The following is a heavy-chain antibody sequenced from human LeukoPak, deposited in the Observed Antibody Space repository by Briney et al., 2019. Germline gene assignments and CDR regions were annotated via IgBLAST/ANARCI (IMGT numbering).Heavy chain of an antibody. CDR3: ARGAQRWLQSHFDY. D-gene: IGHD5-24*01. V-gene: IGHV4-59*12. Sequence: SETLSLTCTVSGGSISSYYWSWIRQPPGKGLEWIAYISDIGSINYNPSLKSRVTISLDTSKNQFSLKLSSVTAADTAVYYCARGAQRWLQSHFDYWGQGTLVTVSS. J-gene: IGHJ4*02. CDR1: GGSISSYY. CDR2: ISDIGSI.